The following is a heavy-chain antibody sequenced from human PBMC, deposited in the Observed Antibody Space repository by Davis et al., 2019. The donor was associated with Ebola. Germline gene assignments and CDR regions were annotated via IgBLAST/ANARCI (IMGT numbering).Heavy chain of an antibody. Sequence: GESLKISCAASGFTFSSNTMHWVRQAPGKGLEWVSSISGSSSDIYYADSMKGRFTISRDNAKKSLYLQMDSLRAEDTAVYYCAREGKYRDESRTFDYWGQGTLVTVSS. D-gene: IGHD2-2*01. V-gene: IGHV3-21*01. CDR1: GFTFSSNT. CDR3: AREGKYRDESRTFDY. CDR2: ISGSSSDI. J-gene: IGHJ4*02.